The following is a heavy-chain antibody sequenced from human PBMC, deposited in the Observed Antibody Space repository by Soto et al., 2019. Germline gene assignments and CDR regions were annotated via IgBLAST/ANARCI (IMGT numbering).Heavy chain of an antibody. V-gene: IGHV4-39*01. D-gene: IGHD5-18*01. Sequence: SETLSLTCTVSGGSISSSSYYWGWIRQPPGKGLEWIGSIYYSGSTYYNPSLKSRVTISVDTAKNQFSLKLSSVTAADTAVYYCACIFSGGYGYGFYYYGMDVWGQGTTVTVSS. CDR3: ACIFSGGYGYGFYYYGMDV. CDR1: GGSISSSSYY. J-gene: IGHJ6*02. CDR2: IYYSGST.